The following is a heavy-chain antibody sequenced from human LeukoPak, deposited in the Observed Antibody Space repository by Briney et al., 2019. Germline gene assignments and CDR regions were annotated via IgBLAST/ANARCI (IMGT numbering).Heavy chain of an antibody. CDR2: ISSSSSYI. J-gene: IGHJ5*02. CDR1: GFTFSSYS. D-gene: IGHD3-10*01. V-gene: IGHV3-21*01. Sequence: PGGSLRLSCAASGFTFSSYSMNWVRQAPGKGLEWVSSISSSSSYIYYADSVKGRFTISRDNAKNSLYLQMNSLRAEDTAVYYCARDLGFPTPGNWFDPWGQGTLVTVSS. CDR3: ARDLGFPTPGNWFDP.